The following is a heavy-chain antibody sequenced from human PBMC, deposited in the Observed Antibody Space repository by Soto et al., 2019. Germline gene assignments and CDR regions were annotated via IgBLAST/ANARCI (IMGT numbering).Heavy chain of an antibody. D-gene: IGHD3-9*01. CDR3: ARSQAPYYDILTGFI. Sequence: GASVKVSCKASGGTFSSYAISWVRQAPGQGHEWMGGIIPIFGTANYAQKFQGRFTITADESTSTAYMELSSLRSEDTAVYYCARSQAPYYDILTGFIWGQGTLVTVSS. V-gene: IGHV1-69*13. CDR2: IIPIFGTA. J-gene: IGHJ4*02. CDR1: GGTFSSYA.